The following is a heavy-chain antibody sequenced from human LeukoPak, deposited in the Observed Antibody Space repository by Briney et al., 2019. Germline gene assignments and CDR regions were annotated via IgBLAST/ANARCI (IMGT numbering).Heavy chain of an antibody. V-gene: IGHV3-49*04. D-gene: IGHD4-23*01. CDR3: TRVNGGMDY. CDR1: GFTFGDYP. Sequence: GGSLRLSCTASGFTFGDYPMTWVRQAPGKGLEWVGFIRSKTYGGTTEYAASVKGRFTISRDDSKSIAYLQMNSLKTEDTAVYYCTRVNGGMDYWGQGTLVTVSS. J-gene: IGHJ4*02. CDR2: IRSKTYGGTT.